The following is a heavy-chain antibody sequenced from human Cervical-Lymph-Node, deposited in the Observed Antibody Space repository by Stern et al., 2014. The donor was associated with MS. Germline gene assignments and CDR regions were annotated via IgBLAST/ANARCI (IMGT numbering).Heavy chain of an antibody. V-gene: IGHV4-59*01. Sequence: QVQLQESGPGLVKPSETLSLTCTVSGGSISSYYWSWIRQPPGKGLEWIGYIYYSGSTNYNPSPKSRVTISVDTSKNQFSLKLSSVTAADTAVYYCARAPTYYYDSSGYYAPLRYFDLWGRGPLVTVSS. CDR3: ARAPTYYYDSSGYYAPLRYFDL. J-gene: IGHJ2*01. D-gene: IGHD3-22*01. CDR1: GGSISSYY. CDR2: IYYSGST.